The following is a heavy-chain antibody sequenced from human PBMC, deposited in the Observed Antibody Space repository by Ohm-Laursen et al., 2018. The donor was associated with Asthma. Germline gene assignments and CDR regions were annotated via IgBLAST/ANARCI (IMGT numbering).Heavy chain of an antibody. CDR2: TYYSGNT. V-gene: IGHV4-59*01. CDR1: GGSISSYY. CDR3: ARLLISSAYYENWYFDL. D-gene: IGHD3-22*01. J-gene: IGHJ2*01. Sequence: SETLSLTCTVSGGSISSYYWSWIRQPPGKGLEWIGYTYYSGNTNYNPSLNSRVTISVDTSKNHFSLKLSSVTAADTAVYYCARLLISSAYYENWYFDLWGRGTLVTVSS.